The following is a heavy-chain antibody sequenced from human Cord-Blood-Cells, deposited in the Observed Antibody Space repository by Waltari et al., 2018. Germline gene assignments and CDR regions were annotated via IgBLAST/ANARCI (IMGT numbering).Heavy chain of an antibody. CDR3: ARGGGNAASSVIDP. CDR2: INHSGSK. V-gene: IGHV4-34*01. CDR1: GGSFSGYY. Sequence: QVQLQQWGAGLLKPSETLSLTCAVYGGSFSGYYWSWIRQPPGKGLEWIGGINHSGSKNINPSLKSRVTISVDTSKNRFSLKLGSVTAADTAVYYCARGGGNAASSVIDPWGQGTLVTVSS. D-gene: IGHD2-15*01. J-gene: IGHJ5*02.